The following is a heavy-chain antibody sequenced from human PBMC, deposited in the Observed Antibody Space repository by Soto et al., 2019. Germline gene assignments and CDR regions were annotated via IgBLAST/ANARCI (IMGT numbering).Heavy chain of an antibody. CDR3: AGEGGRDGYNY. CDR1: GGTFSSHT. D-gene: IGHD5-12*01. J-gene: IGHJ4*02. Sequence: QVHLVQSGAEVKKPGSSVKVSCKASGGTFSSHTISWVRQAPGQGLEWMGRIIPIFDVANYSQKFQGTVTITADKSTSTVYMELSSLRSDDTAVYYCAGEGGRDGYNYWGQGTLVTVSS. V-gene: IGHV1-69*08. CDR2: IIPIFDVA.